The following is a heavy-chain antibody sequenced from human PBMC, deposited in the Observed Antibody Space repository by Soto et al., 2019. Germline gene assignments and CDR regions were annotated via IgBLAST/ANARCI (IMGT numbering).Heavy chain of an antibody. V-gene: IGHV3-30*03. CDR3: ATTRSSGWYFDY. D-gene: IGHD6-19*01. Sequence: PGGSLRLSCAASGFTFSSYGMHWVRQAPGKGLEWVAVISYDGSNKYYADSVKGRFTISRDNSKNTLYLQMNSLRAEDTAVYYCATTRSSGWYFDYWGQGTLVTVSS. J-gene: IGHJ4*02. CDR1: GFTFSSYG. CDR2: ISYDGSNK.